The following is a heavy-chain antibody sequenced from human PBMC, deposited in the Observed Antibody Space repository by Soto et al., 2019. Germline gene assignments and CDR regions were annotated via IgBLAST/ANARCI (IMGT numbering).Heavy chain of an antibody. CDR1: GCTFSSYA. CDR3: ARRFRNAATSYGAHWYDP. J-gene: IGHJ5*02. CDR2: IIPIFGTA. V-gene: IGHV1-69*06. Sequence: ASVKVSCKASGCTFSSYAISWVRQAPGQGLEWMGGIIPIFGTANYAQKFQGRVTITADKSTSTAYMELSSLRSEDIAVYYCARRFRNAATSYGAHWYDPWGQGTQVTVSS. D-gene: IGHD4-17*01.